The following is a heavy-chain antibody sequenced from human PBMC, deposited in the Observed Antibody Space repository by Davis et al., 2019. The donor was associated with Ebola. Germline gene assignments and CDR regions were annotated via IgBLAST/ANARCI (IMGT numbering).Heavy chain of an antibody. D-gene: IGHD3-10*01. J-gene: IGHJ4*02. CDR1: QFTFSSYA. Sequence: GSLRLSCAASQFTFSSYAMSWVRQAPGKGLEWVSAISASGGSTYYTDSVRGRFTISRDNSKNTLFLQMNSLRAEDTALYYCAKARSGLSPDYWGQGTLVTVSS. CDR3: AKARSGLSPDY. CDR2: ISASGGST. V-gene: IGHV3-23*01.